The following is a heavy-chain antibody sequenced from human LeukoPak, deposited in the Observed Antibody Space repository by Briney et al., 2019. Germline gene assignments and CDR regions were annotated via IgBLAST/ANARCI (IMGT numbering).Heavy chain of an antibody. CDR1: GFTFRSYA. J-gene: IGHJ4*02. CDR3: ARDQKQQSLNY. V-gene: IGHV3-23*01. CDR2: ISGSGDST. Sequence: GGSLRLSCAASGFTFRSYAMNWVRQAPGKGLEWVSAISGSGDSTYYADSVKGRFTISRDNSQNTLYLQMSSLGAEDTAIYYCARDQKQQSLNYWGQGTLVTVSS. D-gene: IGHD6-13*01.